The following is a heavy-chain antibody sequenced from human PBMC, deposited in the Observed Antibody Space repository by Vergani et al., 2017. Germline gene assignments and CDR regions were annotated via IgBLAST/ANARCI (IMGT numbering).Heavy chain of an antibody. CDR1: GYTFTGYY. D-gene: IGHD6-19*01. CDR2: INPNSGGT. J-gene: IGHJ4*02. V-gene: IGHV1-2*02. Sequence: QVQLVQSGAEVKKPGASVKVSCKASGYTFTGYYMHWVRQAPGQGLEWMGWINPNSGGTNYAQKFQGRVTMTRDTSISTAYMELSRLRSDDTAVYYCAREGTVAVTATVTAPRYWGQGTLVTVSS. CDR3: AREGTVAVTATVTAPRY.